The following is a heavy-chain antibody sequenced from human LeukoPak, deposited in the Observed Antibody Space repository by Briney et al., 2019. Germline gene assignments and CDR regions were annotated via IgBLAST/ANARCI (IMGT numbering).Heavy chain of an antibody. J-gene: IGHJ5*01. CDR3: GRLPYCGGDCYPNWFDS. CDR1: GYWFNRDW. CDR2: IYPGDSDT. D-gene: IGHD2-21*02. V-gene: IGHV5-51*01. Sequence: GESLKISCKGSGYWFNRDWIGWVRQKPGKGLEWMGIIYPGDSDTRYSPSFQGQVTIPADKSISTAYLHWSSLRASDTAIYYCGRLPYCGGDCYPNWFDSWGQGTLVTVSS.